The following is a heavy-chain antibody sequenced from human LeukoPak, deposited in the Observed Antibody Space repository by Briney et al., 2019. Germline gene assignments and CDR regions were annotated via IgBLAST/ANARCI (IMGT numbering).Heavy chain of an antibody. CDR3: AREGYTSGWYKTDY. CDR2: IYTSGST. CDR1: GGSISSYY. V-gene: IGHV4-4*07. D-gene: IGHD6-19*01. J-gene: IGHJ4*02. Sequence: SETLSLTCTVSGGSISSYYWSWIRQPAGKGLEWIGRIYTSGSTNYNPSLKSRVTMSVDTSKNQFSLKLSSVTAADTAVYYCAREGYTSGWYKTDYWGQGTLVTVSS.